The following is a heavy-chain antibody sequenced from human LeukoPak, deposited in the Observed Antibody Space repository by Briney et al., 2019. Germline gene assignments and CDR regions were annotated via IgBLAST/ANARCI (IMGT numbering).Heavy chain of an antibody. Sequence: GGSLRLSCAASGFTFSSYSMNWVRQAPGKGLEWVSSISSSSSYIYYADSVKGRFTISRDNAKNSLYLQMNSLRAEDTAVYYCVRDKLVGPSRLDHWGQGTLVTVSS. D-gene: IGHD1-26*01. J-gene: IGHJ4*02. CDR3: VRDKLVGPSRLDH. V-gene: IGHV3-21*01. CDR1: GFTFSSYS. CDR2: ISSSSSYI.